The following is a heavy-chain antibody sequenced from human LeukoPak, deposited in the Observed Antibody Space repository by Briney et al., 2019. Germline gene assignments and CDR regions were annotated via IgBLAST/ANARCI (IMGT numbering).Heavy chain of an antibody. CDR2: INPSGGST. CDR1: GYTFTSYY. CDR3: ARDYCSSTSCKYYYYGMDV. J-gene: IGHJ6*02. V-gene: IGHV1-46*01. Sequence: ASVKVSCKASGYTFTSYYMHWVRQAPGQGLEWMGIINPSGGSTSYAQKFQGRVTMTRDTSTSTVYMELSSLRSDDTAVYYCARDYCSSTSCKYYYYGMDVWGQGTTVTVSS. D-gene: IGHD2-2*01.